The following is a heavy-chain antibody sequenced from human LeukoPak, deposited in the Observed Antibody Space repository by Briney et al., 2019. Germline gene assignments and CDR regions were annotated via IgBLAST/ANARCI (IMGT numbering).Heavy chain of an antibody. V-gene: IGHV3-33*01. CDR2: IWYDGSNK. Sequence: GGSLRLSCAASGFTFSNYGMHWVRQAPGKGLEWVAAIWYDGSNKYYADSVKGRFTISRDNSKNTLYLQMNSLRAEDTAAYYCGRAGYGDPHCDFWGQGTLVSVSS. D-gene: IGHD4-17*01. J-gene: IGHJ4*02. CDR3: GRAGYGDPHCDF. CDR1: GFTFSNYG.